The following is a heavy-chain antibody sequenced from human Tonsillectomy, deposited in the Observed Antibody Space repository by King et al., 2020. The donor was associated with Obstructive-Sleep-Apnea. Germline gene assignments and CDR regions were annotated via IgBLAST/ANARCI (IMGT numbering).Heavy chain of an antibody. CDR3: TTPAHFGSGYNAFNI. V-gene: IGHV3-15*01. D-gene: IGHD3-3*02. J-gene: IGHJ3*02. Sequence: VQLVESGGGLVKPGGSLRLSCAASGFTFSNAWMSWVRQAPGKGLEWVGRIKRKTDGGTTDYAAPVKGRFTISRDDSKNTMYLQMKSLKTEDTTVCYCTTPAHFGSGYNAFNIWGQGTMVTVSS. CDR2: IKRKTDGGTT. CDR1: GFTFSNAW.